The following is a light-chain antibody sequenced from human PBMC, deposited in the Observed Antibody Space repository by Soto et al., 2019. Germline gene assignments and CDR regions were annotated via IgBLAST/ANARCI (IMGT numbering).Light chain of an antibody. Sequence: EIVMTQSPATLSVSPGERATLSCRASQSVSSNFAWYQQKPGQAPRLLIYDASTRATGIPARFSGSGSGTEFTLTISSLQSEDVAVYYCQQYYYTPYSFGQGTKLEIK. CDR3: QQYYYTPYS. V-gene: IGKV3-15*01. J-gene: IGKJ2*03. CDR1: QSVSSN. CDR2: DAS.